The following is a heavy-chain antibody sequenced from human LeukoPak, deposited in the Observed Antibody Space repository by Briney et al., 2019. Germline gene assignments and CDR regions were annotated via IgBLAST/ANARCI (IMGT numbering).Heavy chain of an antibody. CDR1: GYTFTSYY. J-gene: IGHJ3*02. Sequence: ASVKVSCKASGYTFTSYYMHWVRQAPGQGLEWMGLINPSGGSTSYAQKFQGRVTMTRDTSTSTVYMELSSLRSEDTAVYYCARDSGSCSRPRGQDAFDIWGQGTMVTVSS. D-gene: IGHD1-26*01. CDR3: ARDSGSCSRPRGQDAFDI. V-gene: IGHV1-46*01. CDR2: INPSGGST.